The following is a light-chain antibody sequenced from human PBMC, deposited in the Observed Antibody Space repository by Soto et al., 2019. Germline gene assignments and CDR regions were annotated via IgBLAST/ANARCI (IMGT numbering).Light chain of an antibody. CDR1: QSVSSN. CDR3: QQSYSPPIT. V-gene: IGKV3-15*01. CDR2: GAS. J-gene: IGKJ5*01. Sequence: EIVMTQSPATLSVSPGERATLSCMASQSVSSNLAWYQQKPGQAPRLLIYGASTRATGIPARFSGSGSGTDFTLTISSLQPEDFATYYCQQSYSPPITFGQGTRLEIK.